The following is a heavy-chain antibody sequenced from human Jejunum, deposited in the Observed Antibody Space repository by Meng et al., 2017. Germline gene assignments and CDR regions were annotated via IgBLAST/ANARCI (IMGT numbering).Heavy chain of an antibody. Sequence: QVVQSGVDVNKPGSWDKASCNAYGGTFSSDAMSWGRQAHGQGLEWMGWIIPIFGPTNYAQKFQGRLTITADESTSTAYMELSGLRSEDTALYYCARGAVMATTYYFEYWGQGSLVTVSS. V-gene: IGHV1-69*12. D-gene: IGHD1-26*01. CDR3: ARGAVMATTYYFEY. J-gene: IGHJ4*02. CDR1: GGTFSSDA. CDR2: IIPIFGPT.